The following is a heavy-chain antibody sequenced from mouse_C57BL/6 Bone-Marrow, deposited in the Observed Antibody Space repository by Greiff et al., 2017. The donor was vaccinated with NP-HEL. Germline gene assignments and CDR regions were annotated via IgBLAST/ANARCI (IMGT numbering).Heavy chain of an antibody. CDR1: GFSLTSYG. V-gene: IGHV2-2*01. CDR2: IWSGGST. D-gene: IGHD1-1*01. CDR3: AITTVVATGGAMDY. J-gene: IGHJ4*01. Sequence: VQLQQSGPGLVQPSQSLSITCTVSGFSLTSYGVHWVRQSPGKGLEWLGVIWSGGSTDYNAAFISRLSISKDNSKSQVFFKMNSLQADDTAIYYCAITTVVATGGAMDYWGQGTSVTVSS.